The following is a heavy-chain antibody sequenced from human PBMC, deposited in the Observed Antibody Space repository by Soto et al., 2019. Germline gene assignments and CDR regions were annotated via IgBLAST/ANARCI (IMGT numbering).Heavy chain of an antibody. CDR3: AHTDWELRNWFHP. J-gene: IGHJ5*02. Sequence: QITLTESGPPLVQPTQTLRLTCSFSGFSLTTRGLGVAWFRQPPGKALEWLAVIYWDEDKRYSPLLKTRLTVAKDTSKNQVVLSMNNMDPVDTGTFYCAHTDWELRNWFHPWGQGIHVTVSS. V-gene: IGHV2-5*02. D-gene: IGHD3-9*01. CDR2: IYWDEDK. CDR1: GFSLTTRGLG.